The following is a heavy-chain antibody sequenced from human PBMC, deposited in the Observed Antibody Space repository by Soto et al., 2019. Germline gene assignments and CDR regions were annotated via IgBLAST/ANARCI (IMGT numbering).Heavy chain of an antibody. V-gene: IGHV3-30*18. Sequence: QVQLVESGGGVVQPGRSLTLSCAASGFTFSSYGMHWVRQAPGKGLEWVAVISYDGSNKYYADSVKGRFTISRDNSKNTLYLQMNSLRAEDTAVYYCAKEIFLGYCSSTSCYVRLVDYWGQGTLVTVSS. CDR2: ISYDGSNK. J-gene: IGHJ4*02. CDR1: GFTFSSYG. CDR3: AKEIFLGYCSSTSCYVRLVDY. D-gene: IGHD2-2*01.